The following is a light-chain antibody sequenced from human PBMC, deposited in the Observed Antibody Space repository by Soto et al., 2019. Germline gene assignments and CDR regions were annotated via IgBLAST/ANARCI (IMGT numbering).Light chain of an antibody. CDR3: QQYNSYPDT. Sequence: DIQMTQSPSTLSASVGDRVTITCRASQSISSWLAWYQQKPGKAPKLLIYKASILESGVPSRFSGSGSGTEFTLTISSLQPDDFATYCCQQYNSYPDTFGQGTKLEIK. CDR2: KAS. V-gene: IGKV1-5*03. J-gene: IGKJ2*01. CDR1: QSISSW.